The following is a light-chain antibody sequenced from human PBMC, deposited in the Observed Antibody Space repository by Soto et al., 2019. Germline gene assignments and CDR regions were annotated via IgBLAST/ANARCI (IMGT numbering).Light chain of an antibody. J-gene: IGKJ4*01. CDR3: QQYNSYSPLT. V-gene: IGKV1-5*01. Sequence: DIQMTQSPSTLSASVGDRVTITCRASQSITNWLAWYQQKPGKAPKLLVYDASSLESGVPSRFSGSGSGTEFTLTISSLQPDDFATYYCQQYNSYSPLTFG. CDR2: DAS. CDR1: QSITNW.